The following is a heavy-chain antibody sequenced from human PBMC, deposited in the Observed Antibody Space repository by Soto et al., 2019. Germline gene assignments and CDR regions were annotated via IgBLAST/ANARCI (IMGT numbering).Heavy chain of an antibody. D-gene: IGHD1-26*01. CDR1: GGAFSNHA. Sequence: SVKVSCKAAGGAFSNHAISWVRQAPGQGLEWMGGIIPIFGTPMYAQEFKGRVTITADKSMSTVYMELSSLRSEDTAVYYCAATAGIVGANQAYFDYWGQGTLVTVSS. J-gene: IGHJ4*02. V-gene: IGHV1-69*06. CDR2: IIPIFGTP. CDR3: AATAGIVGANQAYFDY.